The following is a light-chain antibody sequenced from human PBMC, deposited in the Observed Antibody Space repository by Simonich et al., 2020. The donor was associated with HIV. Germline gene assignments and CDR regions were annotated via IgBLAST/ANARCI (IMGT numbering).Light chain of an antibody. CDR3: ETWDRNTRV. J-gene: IGLJ3*02. CDR1: SGHNNYI. CDR2: LEGSGSY. V-gene: IGLV4-60*03. Sequence: QPVLTQSSSASASLGSSVKLTCTLSSGHNNYIIAWHQQQPGKAPRYLMKLEGSGSYNKGSGVPDRFSGSSSGADRYLTIFNLQSEDEADYYCETWDRNTRVFGGGTKLTVL.